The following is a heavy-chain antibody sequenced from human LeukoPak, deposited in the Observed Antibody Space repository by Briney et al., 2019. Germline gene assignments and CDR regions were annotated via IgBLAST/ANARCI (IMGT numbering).Heavy chain of an antibody. Sequence: SETLSLTCAVYGGSFSGYYWSWIRQPPGKGLEWIGEINHSGSTNYNPSLKSRVTISVDTSKNQFSLKLSSVTAADTAVYYCARPARPGYCSSTSCYTAPYSSWGKGTLVTVSS. CDR3: ARPARPGYCSSTSCYTAPYSS. J-gene: IGHJ4*02. CDR2: INHSGST. CDR1: GGSFSGYY. V-gene: IGHV4-34*01. D-gene: IGHD2-2*02.